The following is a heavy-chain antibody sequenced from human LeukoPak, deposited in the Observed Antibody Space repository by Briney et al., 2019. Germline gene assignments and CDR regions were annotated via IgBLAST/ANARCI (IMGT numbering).Heavy chain of an antibody. Sequence: RSSETLSLTCTVSGGSISSYYWSWIRQPPGKGLEWIAYIYYSGSTNYNTSLKSRVTISVDTSKNQFSLKLSSVTAADTAVYYCARASYSGSYVYWGQGTLVTVSS. CDR1: GGSISSYY. J-gene: IGHJ4*02. D-gene: IGHD1-26*01. CDR3: ARASYSGSYVY. V-gene: IGHV4-59*01. CDR2: IYYSGST.